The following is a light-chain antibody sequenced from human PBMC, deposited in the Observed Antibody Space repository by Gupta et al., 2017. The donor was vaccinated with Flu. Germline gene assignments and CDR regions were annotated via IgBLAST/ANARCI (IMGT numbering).Light chain of an antibody. CDR2: ASS. V-gene: IGKV1-8*01. Sequence: GDRVTITFRASQGISSYLAWYQQKPGKAPKLLIYASSTLQSGVPSRFSGSGSGTDFTLTISCLQSEDFATYYCQQYYSYPWTFGQGTKVEIK. CDR1: QGISSY. CDR3: QQYYSYPWT. J-gene: IGKJ1*01.